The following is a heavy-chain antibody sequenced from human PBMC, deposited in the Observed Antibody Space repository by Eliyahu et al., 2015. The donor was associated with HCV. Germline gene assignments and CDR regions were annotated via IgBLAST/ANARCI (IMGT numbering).Heavy chain of an antibody. CDR3: ARQAGPRNPLMVYASPTWWFDP. CDR2: IYYSGGT. V-gene: IGHV4-39*01. J-gene: IGHJ5*02. D-gene: IGHD2-8*01. Sequence: QLQLQESGPGLVKPSETLSLTCTVSGGSISSSSYYWGWIRQPPGKGLEWIGSIYYSGGTYYNPSLKSRVTISVDTSKNQFSLKLSSVTAADTAVYYCARQAGPRNPLMVYASPTWWFDPWGQGTLVTVSS. CDR1: GGSISSSSYY.